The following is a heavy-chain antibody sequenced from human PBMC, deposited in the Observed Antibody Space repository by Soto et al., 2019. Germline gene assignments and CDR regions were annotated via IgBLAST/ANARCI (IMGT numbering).Heavy chain of an antibody. J-gene: IGHJ4*02. CDR1: TFIISDYY. CDR2: INSGGSYI. Sequence: GGSLRLSCTASTFIISDYYMTWIRQAPGEGLEWISYINSGGSYIKYADSVRGRFIISRDNTKNSPYLQMNNLRAEDTAVYYCARDFRRFDVWGQGTMVTVS. V-gene: IGHV3-11*06. CDR3: ARDFRRFDV.